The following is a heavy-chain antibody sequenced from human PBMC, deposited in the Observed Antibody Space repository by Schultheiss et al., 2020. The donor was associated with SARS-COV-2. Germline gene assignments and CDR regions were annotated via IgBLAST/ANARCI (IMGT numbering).Heavy chain of an antibody. CDR3: ASFVSYYYYMDV. D-gene: IGHD3-3*01. CDR1: GGSISSTNYH. V-gene: IGHV4-39*01. Sequence: SETLSLTCTVSGGSISSTNYHFGWIRQPPGRGLEWIGIVYYTGNTFYNPSLNSRVTISLDTSKRQFSLKLGSVTASDTAVYYCASFVSYYYYMDVWGKGTTVTVSS. J-gene: IGHJ6*03. CDR2: VYYTGNT.